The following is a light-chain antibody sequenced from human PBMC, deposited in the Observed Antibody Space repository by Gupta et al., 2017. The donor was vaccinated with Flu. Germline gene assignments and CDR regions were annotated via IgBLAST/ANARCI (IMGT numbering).Light chain of an antibody. CDR1: QSVSRY. CDR3: QQRSDWPT. J-gene: IGKJ2*01. Sequence: PGERATLSCRASQSVSRYLAWYQQKPGQAPGLLIYDTSNRAAGIPARFSGNGSGTDFTLTISSLEPEDFAVYHCQQRSDWPTFGQGTKLEF. V-gene: IGKV3-11*01. CDR2: DTS.